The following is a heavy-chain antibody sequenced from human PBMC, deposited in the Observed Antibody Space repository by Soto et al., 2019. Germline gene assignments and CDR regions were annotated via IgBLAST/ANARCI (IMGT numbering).Heavy chain of an antibody. CDR1: GGSISRGGYY. CDR2: IYYSGST. Sequence: SEDLCLTCTGSGGSISRGGYYLCWIRQPPGKGLEWIGYIYYSGSTYYNPSLKSRVTISVDTSKNQFSLKLSSVTAADTAVYYCARQVLYYGVVILRDLHASPGRGSSDL. J-gene: IGHJ2*01. V-gene: IGHV4-39*01. CDR3: ARQVLYYGVVILRDLHASPGRGSSDL. D-gene: IGHD3-10*01.